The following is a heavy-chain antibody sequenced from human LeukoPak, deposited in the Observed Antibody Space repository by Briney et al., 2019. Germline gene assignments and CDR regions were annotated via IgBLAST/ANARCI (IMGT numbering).Heavy chain of an antibody. D-gene: IGHD3-22*01. J-gene: IGHJ4*02. V-gene: IGHV1-18*01. CDR3: ARVPTYYYDSSGYYPGPFDY. CDR2: ISAYNGNT. Sequence: EASVKVSCKASGYTFTSYGISWVRQAPGQGLEWMGWISAYNGNTNYAQKLQGRVTMTKDTSTSTAYMELRSLRSDDTAVYYCARVPTYYYDSSGYYPGPFDYWGQGTLVTVSS. CDR1: GYTFTSYG.